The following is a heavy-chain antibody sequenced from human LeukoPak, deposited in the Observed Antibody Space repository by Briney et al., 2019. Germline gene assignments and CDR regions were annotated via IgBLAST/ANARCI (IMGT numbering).Heavy chain of an antibody. Sequence: PGGSLRLSCAASGFTFSTYAMTWVRQAPGKGLEWVSSITGSGDGTSAADSVTGRFSISRDNSKSTLYLQMNSLRAEDTAVYYCAKDSAKKYDDYWGQGTLVTVSS. J-gene: IGHJ4*02. CDR2: ITGSGDGT. CDR3: AKDSAKKYDDY. D-gene: IGHD2/OR15-2a*01. CDR1: GFTFSTYA. V-gene: IGHV3-23*01.